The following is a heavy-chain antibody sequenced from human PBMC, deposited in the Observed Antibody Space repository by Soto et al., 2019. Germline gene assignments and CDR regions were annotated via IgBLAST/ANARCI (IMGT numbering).Heavy chain of an antibody. Sequence: GGSLRLSCAASGFTFSSYAMSWVRQAPGKGLEWVSAISGSGGSTYYADSVKGRFTISRDNSKNTLYLQMNSLRAEDTDVYYCAKLIRDIVVVVAAQPRVWGQGTLVTVSS. J-gene: IGHJ4*02. V-gene: IGHV3-23*01. CDR3: AKLIRDIVVVVAAQPRV. CDR2: ISGSGGST. CDR1: GFTFSSYA. D-gene: IGHD2-15*01.